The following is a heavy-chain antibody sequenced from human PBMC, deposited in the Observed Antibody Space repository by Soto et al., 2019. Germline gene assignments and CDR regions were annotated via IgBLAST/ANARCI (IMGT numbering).Heavy chain of an antibody. CDR1: GYTFTSYA. CDR3: AGGITLTTPLGY. J-gene: IGHJ4*02. D-gene: IGHD1-20*01. CDR2: INAGNGNT. Sequence: QVQLVQSGAEEKKPGASVKVSCKASGYTFTSYAMHWVRQAPGQRLEWMGWINAGNGNTKYSQKFQGRVTITRDTSASTAYMELSSLSSEDTAVYYCAGGITLTTPLGYWGQGTLVTVSS. V-gene: IGHV1-3*05.